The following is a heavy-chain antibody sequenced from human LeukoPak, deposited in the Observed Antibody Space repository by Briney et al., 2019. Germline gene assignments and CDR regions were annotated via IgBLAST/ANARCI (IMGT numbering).Heavy chain of an antibody. D-gene: IGHD6-6*01. J-gene: IGHJ4*02. CDR1: GGSISSGSYY. CDR3: ARETFPIAARRQFDC. CDR2: IYTSRST. Sequence: SETLSLTCTLSGGSISSGSYYWSWIRQPAGKGLEWIGRIYTSRSTNYNPSLKSRVTISVDTSKNQFSLKLSSVTAADTAVYYCARETFPIAARRQFDCWGQGTLVTVSS. V-gene: IGHV4-61*02.